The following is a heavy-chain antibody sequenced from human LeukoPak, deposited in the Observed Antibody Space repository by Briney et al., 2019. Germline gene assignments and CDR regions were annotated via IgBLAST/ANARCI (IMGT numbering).Heavy chain of an antibody. CDR2: ISYDGSNK. CDR1: GFTFSSYA. V-gene: IGHV3-30*04. J-gene: IGHJ6*04. D-gene: IGHD3-10*01. CDR3: VRDGGGAAMVRGVIQYYYYYGMDV. Sequence: GGSLRLSCAASGFTFSSYAMHWVRQAPGKGLEWVAVISYDGSNKYYADSVKGRFTISRDHSKNTLYLQMNSLRAEDTAVYYCVRDGGGAAMVRGVIQYYYYYGMDVWGKGTTVTVSS.